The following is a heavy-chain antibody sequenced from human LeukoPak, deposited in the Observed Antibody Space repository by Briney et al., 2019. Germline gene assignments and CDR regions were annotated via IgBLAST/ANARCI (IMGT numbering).Heavy chain of an antibody. V-gene: IGHV3-30*04. CDR1: GFTFSSYA. CDR2: ISYDGSNK. CDR3: AREGALTVTKGAFDI. D-gene: IGHD4-17*01. Sequence: PGGSLTLSCAASGFTFSSYAMHWVRPAPGKGLEWVAVISYDGSNKYYADSVKGRFTISRDNSKNTLYLQMSSLRAEDTAVYYCAREGALTVTKGAFDIWGQGTMVTVSS. J-gene: IGHJ3*02.